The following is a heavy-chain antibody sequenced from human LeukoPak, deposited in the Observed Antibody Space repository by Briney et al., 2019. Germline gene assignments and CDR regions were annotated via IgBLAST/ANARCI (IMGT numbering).Heavy chain of an antibody. V-gene: IGHV5-51*01. CDR3: ARLGDCTNGVCSSYYFDY. Sequence: GESLKISCKGSGYSFTNYWIGWVRQMPGKGLEWMGIIYPGDSDTRYSPSFQGQVTISADKSISTAYLQWSSLKASDTAMYYCARLGDCTNGVCSSYYFDYWGQGTLVTVSS. CDR1: GYSFTNYW. J-gene: IGHJ4*02. D-gene: IGHD2-8*01. CDR2: IYPGDSDT.